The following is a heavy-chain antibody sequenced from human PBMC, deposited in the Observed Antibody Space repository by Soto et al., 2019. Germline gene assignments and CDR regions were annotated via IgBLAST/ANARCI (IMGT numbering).Heavy chain of an antibody. J-gene: IGHJ4*02. V-gene: IGHV3-23*01. Sequence: GGSLRLSCAASGFCFTNFAMTWVRQAPGKGLQWVAGIGASVDITWYADSVKGRLSISRDNSKNTLYLQLNSLRFEDTAVYYCAKDDFTGCRDDYSECWGPRTLI. D-gene: IGHD2-21*02. CDR3: AKDDFTGCRDDYSEC. CDR2: IGASVDIT. CDR1: GFCFTNFA.